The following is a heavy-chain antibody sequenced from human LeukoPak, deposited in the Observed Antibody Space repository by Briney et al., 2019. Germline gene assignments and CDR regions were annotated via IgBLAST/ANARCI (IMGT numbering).Heavy chain of an antibody. D-gene: IGHD5-18*01. CDR1: GFTFSSYA. CDR2: ISYDGSNK. J-gene: IGHJ4*02. Sequence: GGSLRLSCAASGFTFSSYAMHWVRQAPGKGLEWVAVISYDGSNKYYADSVKGRFTISRDNSKNTLYLQMNSLRAEDTAVYYCAEGMDTAMVLGYWGQGTLVTVSS. V-gene: IGHV3-30*04. CDR3: AEGMDTAMVLGY.